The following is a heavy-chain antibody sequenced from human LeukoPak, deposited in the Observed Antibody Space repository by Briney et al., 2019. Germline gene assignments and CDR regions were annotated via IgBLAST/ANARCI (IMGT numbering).Heavy chain of an antibody. CDR1: GYTFNSYG. J-gene: IGHJ4*02. Sequence: ASVKVSCKASGYTFNSYGISWVRQAPRQGLEWMGWISTNTGNPTYAEGFTGRFVFSLDTSVSTAYLQISSLKAEDTAVYYCARMPGGTKTNDDYWGQGTLVTVSS. V-gene: IGHV7-4-1*02. D-gene: IGHD3-16*01. CDR2: ISTNTGNP. CDR3: ARMPGGTKTNDDY.